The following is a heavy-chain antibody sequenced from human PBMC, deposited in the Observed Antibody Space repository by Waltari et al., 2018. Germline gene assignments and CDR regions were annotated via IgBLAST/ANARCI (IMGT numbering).Heavy chain of an antibody. D-gene: IGHD6-13*01. Sequence: QVQLVQSGSEVKKQWSSGTVTFTASGGTFRSYAHSWVRQPPGQGLEWMGRIIPIFGTANYAQKFQGRVTITADKSTSTAYMELSSLRSEDTAVYYCARGEGIAAAGTDFDYWGQGTLVTVSS. J-gene: IGHJ4*02. CDR1: GGTFRSYA. CDR3: ARGEGIAAAGTDFDY. V-gene: IGHV1-69*08. CDR2: IIPIFGTA.